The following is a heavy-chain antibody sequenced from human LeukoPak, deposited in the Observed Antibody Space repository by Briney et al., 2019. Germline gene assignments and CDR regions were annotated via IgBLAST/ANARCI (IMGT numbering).Heavy chain of an antibody. V-gene: IGHV3-30*03. CDR3: ARAPYYYDSSGYPRYYGMDV. D-gene: IGHD3-22*01. CDR2: ISYDGSNK. CDR1: GFTFSSYG. Sequence: GRSLRLSCAASGFTFSSYGMHWVRQAPGKRLEWVAVISYDGSNKYYADSVKGRFTISRDNSKNTLYLQMNSLRAEDTAVYYCARAPYYYDSSGYPRYYGMDVWGQGTTVTVSS. J-gene: IGHJ6*02.